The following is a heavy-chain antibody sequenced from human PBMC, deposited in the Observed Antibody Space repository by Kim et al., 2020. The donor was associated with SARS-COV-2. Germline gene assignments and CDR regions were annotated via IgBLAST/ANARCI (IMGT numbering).Heavy chain of an antibody. CDR1: GFTFTNYG. CDR2: ISFDEKYK. D-gene: IGHD4-17*01. Sequence: GGSLRLSCAASGFTFTNYGIHWVRQAPGKGLEWVAAISFDEKYKYYGDSVKGRLTISRDNSRNIVYVQMDSLRAEDTAVYFCAKDLYLRDGYGDLLRDAFDISGQGTMVTVSS. J-gene: IGHJ3*02. CDR3: AKDLYLRDGYGDLLRDAFDI. V-gene: IGHV3-30*18.